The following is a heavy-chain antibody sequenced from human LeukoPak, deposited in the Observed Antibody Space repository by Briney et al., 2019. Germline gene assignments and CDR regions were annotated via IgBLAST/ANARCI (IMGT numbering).Heavy chain of an antibody. Sequence: PGGSLRLSCAASGFTFSSYWMHWVRRAPGKGLVWVSRINSDGSRTSYADSVKGRFTISRDNAKNTMYLQMNSLRAEDTAVYYCARLMVTAWYEAFDIWGQGTKVTVSS. J-gene: IGHJ3*02. D-gene: IGHD2-21*02. V-gene: IGHV3-74*01. CDR1: GFTFSSYW. CDR2: INSDGSRT. CDR3: ARLMVTAWYEAFDI.